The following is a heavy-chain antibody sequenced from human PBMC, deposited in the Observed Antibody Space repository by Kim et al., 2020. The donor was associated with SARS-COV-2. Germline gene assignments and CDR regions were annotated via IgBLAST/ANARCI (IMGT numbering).Heavy chain of an antibody. Sequence: LKSRVTRAVDTSKNQFSLKLSSVTAADTAVYYCARLDYYDSSGYPNFDYWGQGTLVTVSS. CDR3: ARLDYYDSSGYPNFDY. D-gene: IGHD3-22*01. V-gene: IGHV4-61*07. J-gene: IGHJ4*02.